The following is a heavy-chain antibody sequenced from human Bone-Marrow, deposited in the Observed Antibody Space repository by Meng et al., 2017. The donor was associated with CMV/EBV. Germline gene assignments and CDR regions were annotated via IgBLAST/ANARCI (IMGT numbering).Heavy chain of an antibody. CDR3: ARVPPPAGYSYGYAYYYGMDV. CDR2: ISSSGSTI. CDR1: GFTFCDYY. V-gene: IGHV3-11*01. D-gene: IGHD5-18*01. J-gene: IGHJ6*02. Sequence: GGSLRLSCAVSGFTFCDYYMSWIRQAPGKGLEWVSYISSSGSTIYYADSVKGRFTITRDNAKNSLYLQTNSLRAEDTAVYYYARVPPPAGYSYGYAYYYGMDVWGQGNTVPVSS.